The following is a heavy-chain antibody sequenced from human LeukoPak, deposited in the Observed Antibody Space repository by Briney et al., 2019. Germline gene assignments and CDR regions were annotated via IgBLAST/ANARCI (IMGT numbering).Heavy chain of an antibody. D-gene: IGHD4-17*01. CDR3: AKGFSAGGNYGYGRLDP. V-gene: IGHV3-23*01. Sequence: GGSLKLSCAASGFTFSNYVMNWVRQAPGKGLEWVSAISGSGDYSNSADSVKGRFTISRDNSENTLYQQMNSLRAEDTAVYYCAKGFSAGGNYGYGRLDPWGQGTLVTVSS. CDR2: ISGSGDYS. J-gene: IGHJ5*02. CDR1: GFTFSNYV.